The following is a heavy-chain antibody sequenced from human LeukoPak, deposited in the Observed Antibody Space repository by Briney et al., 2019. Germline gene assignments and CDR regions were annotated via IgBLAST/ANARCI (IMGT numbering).Heavy chain of an antibody. CDR1: GYTFTSYG. CDR2: ITTSNGNT. V-gene: IGHV1-18*01. Sequence: ASVKVFCKTSGYTFTSYGVTWVRQAPGEGLEWMGWITTSNGNTNYAQNLQGRVTMTTDTSTTTAYMELRSLRSDDTAIYFCARVNRYYDTNGPTALDYWGQGTLVTVSS. J-gene: IGHJ4*02. D-gene: IGHD3-22*01. CDR3: ARVNRYYDTNGPTALDY.